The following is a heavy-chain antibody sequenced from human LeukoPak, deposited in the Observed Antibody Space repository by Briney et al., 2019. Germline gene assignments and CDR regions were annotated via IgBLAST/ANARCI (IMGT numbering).Heavy chain of an antibody. V-gene: IGHV3-23*01. Sequence: GGSLRLSCAASGFTFSSYAMSWVRQAPGKGLEWVSAISGSGGSTYYADSVKGRFTISRDNSKNALYLQMNSLRAEDTAVYYCAKGDIYGDYVGGWGQGTLVTVSS. CDR3: AKGDIYGDYVGG. D-gene: IGHD4-17*01. CDR1: GFTFSSYA. J-gene: IGHJ4*02. CDR2: ISGSGGST.